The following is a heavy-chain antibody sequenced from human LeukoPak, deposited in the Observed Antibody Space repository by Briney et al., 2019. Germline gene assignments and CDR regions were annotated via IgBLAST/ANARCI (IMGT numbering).Heavy chain of an antibody. J-gene: IGHJ4*02. D-gene: IGHD2-8*01. V-gene: IGHV3-74*01. CDR2: ISYDGDNT. CDR3: VLLSLTPG. Sequence: PGGSLRLSCAASGFTFSTYWMHWVRQAPGKELVWVSRISYDGDNTNYADSVKGRFTISRDNAKNTLYLQMDSLRPEDTDVYYCVLLSLTPGWGQGTLVTVSS. CDR1: GFTFSTYW.